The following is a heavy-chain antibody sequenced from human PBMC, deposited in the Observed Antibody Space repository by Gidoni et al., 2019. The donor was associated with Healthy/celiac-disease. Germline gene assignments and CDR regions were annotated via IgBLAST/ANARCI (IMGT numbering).Heavy chain of an antibody. CDR1: GSPLTAIP. CDR2: ISGSGGST. D-gene: IGHD4-17*01. J-gene: IGHJ6*02. Sequence: EVQLVESGGGLVQAGGPLRPSGPTSGSPLTAIPLPWSPRPPGRGRQAPGKGLEWVSAISGSGGSTYYADSVKGRFTISRDNSKNTLYLQMNSLRAEDTAVYYCAKGTDYGDYSYYYYYYGMDVWGQGTTVTVSS. V-gene: IGHV3-23*04. CDR3: AKGTDYGDYSYYYYYYGMDV.